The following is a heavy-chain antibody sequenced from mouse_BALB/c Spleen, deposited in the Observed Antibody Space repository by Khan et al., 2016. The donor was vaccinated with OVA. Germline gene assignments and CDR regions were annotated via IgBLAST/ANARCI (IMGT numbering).Heavy chain of an antibody. CDR3: AKGVWSYYFALDY. CDR1: GFSLTDYG. J-gene: IGHJ4*01. Sequence: QVQLQQSGPGLVAPSQSLSITCTVSGFSLTDYGVSWIRQPPGKGLEWLGVIWGGGSTHYNSALTSRLSISKDNSKSQVFLKMNSLQTDDTAMYYCAKGVWSYYFALDYWGQGTSVTVSP. V-gene: IGHV2-6-5*01. D-gene: IGHD2-10*02. CDR2: IWGGGST.